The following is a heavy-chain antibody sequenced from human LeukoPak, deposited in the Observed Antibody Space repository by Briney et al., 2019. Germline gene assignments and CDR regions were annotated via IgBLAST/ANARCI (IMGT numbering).Heavy chain of an antibody. Sequence: ASVKVSCKASGYTFTGYTMHWVRQAPAQGPEWMGGINAGNGNTKYSQKFQGRVTITRDTSASTAYMELSSLRSEDTAMYYCARAEYGSYGGGWGGRYFDYWGQGTLVTVSS. CDR2: INAGNGNT. V-gene: IGHV1-3*01. J-gene: IGHJ4*02. D-gene: IGHD1-26*01. CDR1: GYTFTGYT. CDR3: ARAEYGSYGGGWGGRYFDY.